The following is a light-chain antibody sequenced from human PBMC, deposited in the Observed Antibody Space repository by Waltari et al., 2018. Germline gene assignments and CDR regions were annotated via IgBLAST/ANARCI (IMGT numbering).Light chain of an antibody. CDR3: CSYAGDALWV. Sequence: QSALTQPASVSGSPGQSLTISCTGPSSDFGTYNLVPWYQHHPGKVPSVLIYEVTKRPSGVSNRFSGSKSGYTASLTISGLQAEDEADYYCCSYAGDALWVFGGGTKLTVL. CDR1: SSDFGTYNL. J-gene: IGLJ3*02. CDR2: EVT. V-gene: IGLV2-23*02.